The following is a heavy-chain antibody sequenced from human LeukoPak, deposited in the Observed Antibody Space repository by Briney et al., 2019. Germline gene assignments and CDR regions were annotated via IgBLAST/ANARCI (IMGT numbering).Heavy chain of an antibody. CDR2: IYYSGNT. D-gene: IGHD3-10*01. CDR1: GGSISSYC. Sequence: PSETPSLTCTVSGGSISSYCWSWIRQPPGKGLEGFGYIYYSGNTNYNPSLKSRVTISVDTSKNQFSLKLSSVTAADTAVYYCARDRVTMVRGVPSGMDVWGKGITVTVSS. V-gene: IGHV4-59*01. CDR3: ARDRVTMVRGVPSGMDV. J-gene: IGHJ6*04.